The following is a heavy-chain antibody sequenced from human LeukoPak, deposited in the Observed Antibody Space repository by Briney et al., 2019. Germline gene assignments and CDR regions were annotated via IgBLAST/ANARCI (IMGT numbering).Heavy chain of an antibody. D-gene: IGHD4-17*01. Sequence: GGSLRLSCEASGFTFHDYAMHWVRQVPGKGLEWVSVINSDGDTTNYAHSVKGRFSISRDNSKNSLHLQMDSLTTEDTALYYCVKDRQYGDYGGGDFFDYWGQGTLVTVSS. V-gene: IGHV3-43D*03. CDR1: GFTFHDYA. CDR3: VKDRQYGDYGGGDFFDY. J-gene: IGHJ4*02. CDR2: INSDGDTT.